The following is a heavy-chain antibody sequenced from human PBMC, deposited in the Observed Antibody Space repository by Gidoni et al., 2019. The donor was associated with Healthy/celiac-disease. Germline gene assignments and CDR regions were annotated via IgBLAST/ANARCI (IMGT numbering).Heavy chain of an antibody. CDR2: ISSGSSYI. Sequence: EVQLVESGGGLVKPGGSLRLSCAASGSTFSSHSMNWVRQAPGKGLEWVSSISSGSSYIYYADSGKGRFTISRDNAKNSLYLQMNSLRAEDTAVYYCARDLWGYGGNSEAYFDYWGQGTLVTVSS. CDR1: GSTFSSHS. J-gene: IGHJ4*02. CDR3: ARDLWGYGGNSEAYFDY. V-gene: IGHV3-21*01. D-gene: IGHD4-17*01.